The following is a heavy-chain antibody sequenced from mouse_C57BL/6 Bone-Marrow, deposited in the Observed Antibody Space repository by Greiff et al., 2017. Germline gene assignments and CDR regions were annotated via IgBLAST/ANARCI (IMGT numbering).Heavy chain of an antibody. CDR1: GYSITSGYY. Sequence: EVQVVESGPGLVKPSQSLSLTCSVTGYSITSGYYWNWIRQFPGNKLEWMGYISYDGSNNYNPSLKNRISITRDTSKNQFFLKLNSVTTEDTATYHCARDRDYGYAMDYWGQGTSVTVSS. D-gene: IGHD1-1*01. CDR3: ARDRDYGYAMDY. V-gene: IGHV3-6*01. J-gene: IGHJ4*01. CDR2: ISYDGSN.